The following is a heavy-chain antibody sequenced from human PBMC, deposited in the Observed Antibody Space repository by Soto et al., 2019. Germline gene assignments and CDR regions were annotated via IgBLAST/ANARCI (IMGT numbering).Heavy chain of an antibody. CDR2: IRSKAYGGTT. J-gene: IGHJ6*03. CDR3: TRDLRIAVAGYYYYMDV. CDR1: GFTFGDYA. V-gene: IGHV3-49*03. D-gene: IGHD6-19*01. Sequence: PGGSLRLSCTASGFTFGDYAMSWFRQAPGKGLEWVGFIRSKAYGGTTEYAASVKGRFTISRDDSKSIAYLQMNSLKTEDTAVYYCTRDLRIAVAGYYYYMDVWGKGTTVTVSS.